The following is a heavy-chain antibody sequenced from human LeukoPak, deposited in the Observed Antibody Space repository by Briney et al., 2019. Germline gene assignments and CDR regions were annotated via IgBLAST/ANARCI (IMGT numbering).Heavy chain of an antibody. CDR3: ARGGYSESFYNPRSYGMDV. CDR1: GYTFTNYY. Sequence: ASVKVSCKASGYTFTNYYLHWVRQAPGQGPAWMGIINPSGDTTRYVEKFQGRVTMIRDTSASTVYMELSSLRSEDTAVYYCARGGYSESFYNPRSYGMDVWGQGTTVIVSS. D-gene: IGHD3-10*01. J-gene: IGHJ6*02. V-gene: IGHV1-46*01. CDR2: INPSGDTT.